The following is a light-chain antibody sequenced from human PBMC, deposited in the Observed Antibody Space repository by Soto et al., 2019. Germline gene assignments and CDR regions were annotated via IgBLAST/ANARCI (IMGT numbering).Light chain of an antibody. CDR2: WAS. CDR3: QQYYSTPQT. J-gene: IGKJ3*01. Sequence: DIVMTQSPDSLAVSLGERATINCKSSQSVLYSSNNKNYLAWYQQKPGQPPKLLIYWASTRESGVPDRFSGSGSGTDFTLTISSLQAEEVAVYYCQQYYSTPQTVGPGTKVDIK. V-gene: IGKV4-1*01. CDR1: QSVLYSSNNKNY.